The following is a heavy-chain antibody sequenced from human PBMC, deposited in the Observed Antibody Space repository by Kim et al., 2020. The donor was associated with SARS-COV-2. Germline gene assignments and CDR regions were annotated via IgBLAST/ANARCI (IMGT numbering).Heavy chain of an antibody. CDR1: GFTFSSYG. CDR3: AKERRRRITTRKYGMDV. Sequence: GGSLRLSCAASGFTFSSYGMHWVRQAPGKGLEWVAVISYDGSNKYYADSVKGRFTISRDNSKNTLYLQMNSLRAEDTAVYYCAKERRRRITTRKYGMDVWGQGTTVTVSS. J-gene: IGHJ6*02. D-gene: IGHD3-10*01. CDR2: ISYDGSNK. V-gene: IGHV3-30*18.